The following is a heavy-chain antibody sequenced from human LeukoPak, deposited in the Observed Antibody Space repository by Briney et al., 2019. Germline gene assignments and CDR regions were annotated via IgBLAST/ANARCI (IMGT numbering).Heavy chain of an antibody. CDR3: ARDPSGWSLDP. CDR2: IDSGRGSST. CDR1: GFTFRSYE. V-gene: IGHV3-48*03. D-gene: IGHD6-19*01. J-gene: IGHJ5*02. Sequence: GGSLRLSCAASGFTFRSYEMNWVRQAPGKGLEWVSYIDSGRGSSTNYADSVKGRFTTSRDNAKTSLYLQMNSLRIEDPAIYYCARDPSGWSLDPWGRGTLFTVSS.